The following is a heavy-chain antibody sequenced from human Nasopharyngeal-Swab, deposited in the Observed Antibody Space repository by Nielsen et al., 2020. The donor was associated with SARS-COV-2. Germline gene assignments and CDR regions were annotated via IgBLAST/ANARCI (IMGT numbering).Heavy chain of an antibody. CDR1: GGTFNSYA. CDR3: ARIHFVVGRGYFYGMDV. V-gene: IGHV1-69*04. D-gene: IGHD2-21*01. J-gene: IGHJ6*02. Sequence: SVKVSCKASGGTFNSYAISWVRQAPGHGLEWVGRINPILGIADYAEKFEGRVSITADKSTTTAHMELGSLRPEDTALYYCARIHFVVGRGYFYGMDVWGQGTTVTVPS. CDR2: INPILGIA.